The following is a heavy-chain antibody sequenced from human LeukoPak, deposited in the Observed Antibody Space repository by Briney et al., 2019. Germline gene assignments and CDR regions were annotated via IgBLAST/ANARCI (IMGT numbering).Heavy chain of an antibody. J-gene: IGHJ6*03. Sequence: SETLSLTCTVSGGSISSYYWSWIRQPAGKGLEWIGRIYTSGSTNYNPSLKSRVTMSVDTSKNQFSLKLSYVTAADTAVYYCARDRRDIVVVPAANGGYYYYYMDVWGKGTTVTVSS. CDR1: GGSISSYY. D-gene: IGHD2-2*01. V-gene: IGHV4-4*07. CDR2: IYTSGST. CDR3: ARDRRDIVVVPAANGGYYYYYMDV.